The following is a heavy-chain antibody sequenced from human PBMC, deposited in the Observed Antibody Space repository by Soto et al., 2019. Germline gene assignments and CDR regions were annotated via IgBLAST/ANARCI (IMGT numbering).Heavy chain of an antibody. J-gene: IGHJ4*02. CDR2: IDAGNGNA. Sequence: QVQLVQSGAEVKKPGASVKVSCKASGYTFTSYSLHWVPQAPGQRPEWMGWIDAGNGNAKYSQKFQGRVTFTRDTSATTAHMELSSLRSEDTAVYYCARVRAVSALSLDSWGQGTLVTVSS. D-gene: IGHD6-19*01. V-gene: IGHV1-3*01. CDR3: ARVRAVSALSLDS. CDR1: GYTFTSYS.